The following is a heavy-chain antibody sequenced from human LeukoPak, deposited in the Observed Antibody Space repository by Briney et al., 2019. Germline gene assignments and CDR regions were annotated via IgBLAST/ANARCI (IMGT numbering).Heavy chain of an antibody. Sequence: SQTLSLTCTVSGGSITGGNYDWSWVRQPAGKGLEWIGRIYTSGSTNYNPSLKSRVAISLDTSKNQVSLKLISVTAADTAIYYCARRVGWNTFDIWGQGTVVTVSS. CDR1: GGSITGGNYD. J-gene: IGHJ3*02. V-gene: IGHV4-61*02. CDR2: IYTSGST. D-gene: IGHD1-26*01. CDR3: ARRVGWNTFDI.